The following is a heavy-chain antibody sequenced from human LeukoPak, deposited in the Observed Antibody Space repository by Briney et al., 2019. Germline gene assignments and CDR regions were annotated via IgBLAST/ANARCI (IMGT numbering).Heavy chain of an antibody. Sequence: PGGSLRLSCAASGFTFDDYAMHWVSQAPGKSLEWVSLISWNGGSTYYADSVKGRFTIARDNSKNSLYLQMNSLRAEDTALYYCAKVMGRGYCSGGSCTTFDYWGQGTLVTVSS. D-gene: IGHD2-15*01. V-gene: IGHV3-43D*03. CDR3: AKVMGRGYCSGGSCTTFDY. CDR2: ISWNGGST. J-gene: IGHJ4*02. CDR1: GFTFDDYA.